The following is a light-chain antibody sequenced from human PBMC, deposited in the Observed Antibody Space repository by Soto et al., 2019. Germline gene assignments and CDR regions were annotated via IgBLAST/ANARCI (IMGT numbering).Light chain of an antibody. V-gene: IGKV3-11*01. CDR2: DAS. J-gene: IGKJ2*01. CDR1: QSISYY. CDR3: QQRNNQ. Sequence: EIVLTQSPATLSLSPGERATLSCRASQSISYYLAWYQQKPGQAPRLLIYDASHRATGIPARFSGSGSGTDFTHTIRSLEPEDFAVYYCQQRNNQFGQGTKLEIK.